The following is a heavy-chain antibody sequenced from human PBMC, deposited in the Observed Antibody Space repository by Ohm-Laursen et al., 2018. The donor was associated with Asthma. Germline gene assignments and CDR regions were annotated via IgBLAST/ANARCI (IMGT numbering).Heavy chain of an antibody. V-gene: IGHV3-30*18. D-gene: IGHD1-26*01. CDR3: AKDWDHGFDY. CDR2: ISQDGSSE. Sequence: SLRLSCAASGFNFGTYGMHWVRQAPGKGPEWVAVISQDGSSEYYADSVKGRFTISRDNSKNTLYLQMNSLRAEDTAVYYCAKDWDHGFDYWGQGTLVTVSS. CDR1: GFNFGTYG. J-gene: IGHJ4*02.